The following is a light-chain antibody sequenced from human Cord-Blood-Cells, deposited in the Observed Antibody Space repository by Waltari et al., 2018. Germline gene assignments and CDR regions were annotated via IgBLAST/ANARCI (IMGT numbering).Light chain of an antibody. CDR1: SSDVGGYNY. J-gene: IGLJ2*01. Sequence: QSALTQPASVSGSPGQSITISCTGTSSDVGGYNYVSWYQQHPGKAPKLMIYGVSNRSSGVSNCFSGAKAGNTASLTISGLLAEDEADYYCSSYTSSSTLVVFGGGTKLTVL. V-gene: IGLV2-14*01. CDR3: SSYTSSSTLVV. CDR2: GVS.